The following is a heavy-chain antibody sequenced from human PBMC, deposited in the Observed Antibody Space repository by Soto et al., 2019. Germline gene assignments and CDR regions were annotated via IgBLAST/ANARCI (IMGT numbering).Heavy chain of an antibody. CDR1: GFTFSSYS. CDR2: ISSSSSYI. V-gene: IGHV3-21*01. J-gene: IGHJ4*02. Sequence: EVQLVESGGGLVKPGGSLRLSCAASGFTFSSYSMNWVRQAPGKGLEWVSSISSSSSYIYYADSVKGRFTISRDNAKNSLYLQMNSLRAEDTAVYYCARGRVIAAAGLGFDYWGQGTLVTVSS. D-gene: IGHD6-13*01. CDR3: ARGRVIAAAGLGFDY.